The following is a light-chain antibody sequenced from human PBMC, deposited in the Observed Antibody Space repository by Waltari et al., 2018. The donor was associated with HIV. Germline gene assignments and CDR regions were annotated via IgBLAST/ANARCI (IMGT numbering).Light chain of an antibody. J-gene: IGKJ4*01. CDR3: HKYFSDPFT. CDR2: GGY. CDR1: QDIGNS. Sequence: DIQMTQFPSSLSASVGDSVSITCRATQDIGNSVAWYQQRPGTVPKLLVYGGYIRHRGVASRFTGSGSGTEYSLTISSLQPEDFATYYGHKYFSDPFTFGGGSKVEI. V-gene: IGKV1-NL1*01.